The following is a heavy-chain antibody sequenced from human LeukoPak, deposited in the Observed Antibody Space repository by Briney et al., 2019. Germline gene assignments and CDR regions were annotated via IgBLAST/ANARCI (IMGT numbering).Heavy chain of an antibody. Sequence: GASVKVSCKASGYTFAAYYIHWVRLAPGQGLEWMGWISPNTGGTNYAQTFQGRVTMTRDTSISTAYMDLSRLTSDDTAVYYCARDWGLSRSYYGFSDYWGQGTLVTVSS. CDR2: ISPNTGGT. CDR1: GYTFAAYY. CDR3: ARDWGLSRSYYGFSDY. J-gene: IGHJ4*02. V-gene: IGHV1-2*02. D-gene: IGHD3-10*01.